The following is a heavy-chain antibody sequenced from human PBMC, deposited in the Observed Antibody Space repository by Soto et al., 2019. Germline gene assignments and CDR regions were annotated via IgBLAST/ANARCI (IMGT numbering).Heavy chain of an antibody. D-gene: IGHD3-9*01. V-gene: IGHV1-58*01. J-gene: IGHJ4*02. CDR2: IVVGSGNT. Sequence: SVKVSCKASGFTFTSSAVQWVRQARGQRLEWIGWIVVGSGNTNYAQKFQERVTITRDMSTSTAYMELSSLRSEDTAAYYCAADSGILTGYYNYYFGYWGQGTLVTVSS. CDR1: GFTFTSSA. CDR3: AADSGILTGYYNYYFGY.